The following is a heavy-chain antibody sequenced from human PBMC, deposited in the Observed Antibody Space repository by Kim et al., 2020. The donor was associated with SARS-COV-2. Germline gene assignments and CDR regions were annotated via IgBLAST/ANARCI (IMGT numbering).Heavy chain of an antibody. D-gene: IGHD3-10*01. J-gene: IGHJ4*02. Sequence: STNYHPSPQSRVTISVDTSKNQFSLKLSSVTAADTAVYYCARSGSTAFDYWGQGTLVTVSS. CDR2: ST. V-gene: IGHV4-59*01. CDR3: ARSGSTAFDY.